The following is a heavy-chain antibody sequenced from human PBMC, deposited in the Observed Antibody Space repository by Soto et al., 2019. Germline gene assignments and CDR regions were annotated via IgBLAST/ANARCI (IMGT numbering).Heavy chain of an antibody. J-gene: IGHJ3*02. CDR3: AREGATCISIFGVVTADAFDI. Sequence: SETLSLTCTVSGGSISSYYWSWIRQPPGKGLEWIGYIYYSGSTNYNPSLKSRVTISVDTSKNQFSLKLSSVTAADTAVYYCAREGATCISIFGVVTADAFDIWSQGTMVTVSS. CDR1: GGSISSYY. V-gene: IGHV4-59*01. CDR2: IYYSGST. D-gene: IGHD3-3*01.